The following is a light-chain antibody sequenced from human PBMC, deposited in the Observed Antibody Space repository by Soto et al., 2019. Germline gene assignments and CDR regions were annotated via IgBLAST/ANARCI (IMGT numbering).Light chain of an antibody. CDR3: QSYDSSFVL. CDR2: EVT. Sequence: QSALTQPASVSGSPGQSITISCTGTSNDVGAYDYVSWYQQHPGKAPKLIIYEVTYRPSGVSNRFSGSQSGNTASLTISGLQAEDEADYYCQSYDSSFVLFGGGTKVTVL. V-gene: IGLV2-14*01. J-gene: IGLJ2*01. CDR1: SNDVGAYDY.